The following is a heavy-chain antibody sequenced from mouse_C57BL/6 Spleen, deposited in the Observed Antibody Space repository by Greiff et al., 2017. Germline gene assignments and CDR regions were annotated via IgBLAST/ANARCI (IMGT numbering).Heavy chain of an antibody. V-gene: IGHV1-55*01. D-gene: IGHD2-3*01. CDR3: ARYDGYYVGYFDV. J-gene: IGHJ1*03. CDR1: GYTFTSYW. CDR2: IYPGSGST. Sequence: QVQLQQPGAELVKPGASVKMSCKASGYTFTSYWITWVKPRPGQGLAWIGDIYPGSGSTNYNEKFKSKATLTVDTSSSTAYMQLSSLTSEDSAVYYCARYDGYYVGYFDVWGTGTTVTVSS.